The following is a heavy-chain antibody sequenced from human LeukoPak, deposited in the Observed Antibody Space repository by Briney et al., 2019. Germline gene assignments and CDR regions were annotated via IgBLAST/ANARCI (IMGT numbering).Heavy chain of an antibody. CDR2: IYYSGST. J-gene: IGHJ4*02. CDR1: GGSISSYY. CDR3: ARDHNLGRISYFDY. D-gene: IGHD3-16*01. V-gene: IGHV4-59*01. Sequence: KPSETLSLTCTVSGGSISSYYWSWLRQPPGKGLEWIGYIYYSGSTNYNPSLKSRVTISVDTSKNQFSLKLSSVTAADTAVYYCARDHNLGRISYFDYWGQGTLVTVSS.